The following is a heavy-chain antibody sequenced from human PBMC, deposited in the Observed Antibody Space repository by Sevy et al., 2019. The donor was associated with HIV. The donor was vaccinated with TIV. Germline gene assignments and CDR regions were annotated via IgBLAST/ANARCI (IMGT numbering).Heavy chain of an antibody. Sequence: GGSLRLSCKASGLTLNSHAMHWVRQAPGKGLEWVAVISYNGGHTFYGDSVKGRFIISRDNSKNTLYLEMNSLKVEDTALYYCARESGYTVNWSPGDHWGQGPLVTVSS. V-gene: IGHV3-30-3*01. CDR2: ISYNGGHT. CDR1: GLTLNSHA. J-gene: IGHJ4*02. D-gene: IGHD1-1*01. CDR3: ARESGYTVNWSPGDH.